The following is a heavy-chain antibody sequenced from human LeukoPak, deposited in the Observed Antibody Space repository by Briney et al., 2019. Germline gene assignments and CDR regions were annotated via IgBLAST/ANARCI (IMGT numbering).Heavy chain of an antibody. CDR2: ISWNSGTI. CDR1: GFIFNNYA. D-gene: IGHD2-21*01. V-gene: IGHV3-9*01. Sequence: GGSLRLSCAGSGFIFNNYAMHWVRQPPGKGLEWVSGISWNSGTIDYADSVRGRFTISRDNAKNSLYLQMDSLRVEDTAFYYCAKDNRRHYSSGPNPDSLHWGQGALVTVSS. CDR3: AKDNRRHYSSGPNPDSLH. J-gene: IGHJ4*02.